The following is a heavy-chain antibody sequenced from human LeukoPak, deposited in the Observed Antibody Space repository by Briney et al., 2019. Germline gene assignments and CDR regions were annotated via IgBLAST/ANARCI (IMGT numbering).Heavy chain of an antibody. CDR2: IKDDGSDK. CDR1: GFSISNYW. J-gene: IGHJ4*02. Sequence: VGSLRLSCAASGFSISNYWMSWVRQAPGKGLKWVANIKDDGSDKYYVDSVKGRFTISRDNAKNSLYLQMNSLRVEDTAVYYCARDQSSRPLGYWGQGTLVTVFS. V-gene: IGHV3-7*01. D-gene: IGHD3-16*01. CDR3: ARDQSSRPLGY.